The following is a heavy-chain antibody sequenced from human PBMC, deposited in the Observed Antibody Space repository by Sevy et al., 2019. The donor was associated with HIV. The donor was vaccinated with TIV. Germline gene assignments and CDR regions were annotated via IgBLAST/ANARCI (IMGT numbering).Heavy chain of an antibody. V-gene: IGHV3-49*04. J-gene: IGHJ4*02. CDR2: LKSDVYGGTV. Sequence: GGSLRLSCTASGFTFGDYCMSWVRQAPGKGLEWVAFLKSDVYGGTVDHAASVRGRFVISRDDSKTIAYLQMNDLKTEDTGIYYCTRWRAAQSIFDYWGQGALVTVSS. D-gene: IGHD6-25*01. CDR1: GFTFGDYC. CDR3: TRWRAAQSIFDY.